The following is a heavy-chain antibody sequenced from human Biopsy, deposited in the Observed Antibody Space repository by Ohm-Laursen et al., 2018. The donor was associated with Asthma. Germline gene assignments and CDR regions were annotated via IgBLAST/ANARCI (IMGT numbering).Heavy chain of an antibody. V-gene: IGHV4-59*01. CDR1: GGSISSDY. D-gene: IGHD5-18*01. CDR2: IHNSGNT. Sequence: LSLTCAVSGGSISSDYWSWLRQSPGKGLEWIGYIHNSGNTNYNPSLKSRVTISLDTSKNHFSLRLSFVTAADTAVYFCARGQGRGIQLWSLDPWGQGILVTVSS. J-gene: IGHJ5*02. CDR3: ARGQGRGIQLWSLDP.